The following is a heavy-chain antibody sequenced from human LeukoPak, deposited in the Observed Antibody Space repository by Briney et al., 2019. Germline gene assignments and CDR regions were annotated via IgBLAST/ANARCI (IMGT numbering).Heavy chain of an antibody. CDR3: ATFHPYCSSTSCPDY. D-gene: IGHD2-2*01. CDR2: INPNSGGT. V-gene: IGHV1-2*02. Sequence: WASVKVSCKASGYTFTGYYMHWVRQAPGQGLEWMGWINPNSGGTNYAQKFQGRVTMTRGTSISTAYMELSRLRSDDTAVYYCATFHPYCSSTSCPDYWGQGTLVTVSS. J-gene: IGHJ4*02. CDR1: GYTFTGYY.